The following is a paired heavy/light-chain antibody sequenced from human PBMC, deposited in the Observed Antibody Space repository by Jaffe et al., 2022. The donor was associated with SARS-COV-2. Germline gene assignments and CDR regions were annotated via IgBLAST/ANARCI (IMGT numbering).Heavy chain of an antibody. CDR1: GFTFRSYG. D-gene: IGHD3-22*01. V-gene: IGHV3-23*01. Sequence: EVQLLESGGGLVQSGGSLRLSCAASGFTFRSYGMSWVRQAPGKGLEWVSVISDGGGAAYYAGSVKGRFTISRENSKNTLYLQMNSLGAEDTAVYYCARASGSYRTPLDHWGQGTLVTVSA. J-gene: IGHJ4*02. CDR2: ISDGGGAA. CDR3: ARASGSYRTPLDH.
Light chain of an antibody. CDR2: GAS. J-gene: IGKJ2*01. V-gene: IGKV3-20*01. CDR1: QSVSSNY. Sequence: EIVLTQSPGTLSLSPGERATLSCRASQSVSSNYLAWYQQKPGQAPRLLIHGASSRATGIPDRFSGSGSGTDFTLTISRLEPEDFAVYYCHQSATSPFTFGQGTNLEIK. CDR3: HQSATSPFT.